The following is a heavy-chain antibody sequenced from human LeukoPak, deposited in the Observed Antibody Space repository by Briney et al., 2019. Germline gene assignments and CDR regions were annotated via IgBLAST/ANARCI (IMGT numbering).Heavy chain of an antibody. CDR1: GITFSNST. D-gene: IGHD3-10*01. CDR3: ARGRSMDY. J-gene: IGHJ4*02. V-gene: IGHV3-48*02. Sequence: GSRRPPGGASGITFSNSTRNWGRRAPGKGLECVSYISFSSTTIYDADSVKGRFTTSRDNAKNSLYLQMNSLRDDDTAVYYCARGRSMDYWGQGTLVTVSS. CDR2: ISFSSTTI.